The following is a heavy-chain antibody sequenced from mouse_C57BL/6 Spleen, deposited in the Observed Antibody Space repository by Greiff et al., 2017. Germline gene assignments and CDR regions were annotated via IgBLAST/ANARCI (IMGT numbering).Heavy chain of an antibody. J-gene: IGHJ2*01. CDR3: ARRMVTTYYFNY. D-gene: IGHD2-2*01. CDR2: IYPGDGDT. V-gene: IGHV1-80*01. Sequence: QVHVKQSGAELVKPGASVQISCKASGYAFSSYWTNWVKQRPGKGLERIGQIYPGDGDTNYNGKFKGKATLTADKSSSTAYMQLSSLTSEDSAVYFCARRMVTTYYFNYRRPGDTLTFST. CDR1: GYAFSSYW.